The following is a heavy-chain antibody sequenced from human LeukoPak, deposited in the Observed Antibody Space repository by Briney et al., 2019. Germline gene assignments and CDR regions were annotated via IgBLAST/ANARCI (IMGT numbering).Heavy chain of an antibody. CDR1: GYTFISYG. V-gene: IGHV1-18*01. CDR2: VSAYADNT. Sequence: GASVKVSCKASGYTFISYGIGWVRQAPGQGLEWVGWVSAYADNTNYVQKLQGRVTMTTDTSTSTAYMELRSLRSDDTAVYYCARDCIGCHGFDYWGQGTLVTVSS. CDR3: ARDCIGCHGFDY. J-gene: IGHJ4*02. D-gene: IGHD2-15*01.